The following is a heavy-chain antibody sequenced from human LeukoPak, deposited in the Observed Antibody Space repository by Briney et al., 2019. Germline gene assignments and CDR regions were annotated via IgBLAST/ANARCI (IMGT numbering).Heavy chain of an antibody. J-gene: IGHJ4*02. D-gene: IGHD3-22*01. V-gene: IGHV3-74*01. Sequence: GGSLRLSCAASGFTFSSYWMHWVRQAPGKGLVCVSRINSDGSSTTYADSVKGRFTISRDNAKNTLYLQMNSLRAEDTAVYYCAKPAGSHYYDSSGYYFDYWGRGTLVTVSS. CDR1: GFTFSSYW. CDR2: INSDGSST. CDR3: AKPAGSHYYDSSGYYFDY.